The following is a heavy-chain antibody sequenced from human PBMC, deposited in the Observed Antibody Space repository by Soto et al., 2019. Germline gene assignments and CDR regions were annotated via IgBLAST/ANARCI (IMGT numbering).Heavy chain of an antibody. CDR2: IIPVFDKA. V-gene: IGHV1-69*01. D-gene: IGHD3-16*01. CDR3: ARLRRDWGDAFDL. J-gene: IGHJ3*01. CDR1: GGPFGSSA. Sequence: QVQLVQSGADVKKPGSSVKVSCKTSGGPFGSSAISWVRQAPAQGLEWMGEIIPVFDKANYAQNFKGRLTITAGEPTGTVFMQLSSLRSEDTAVYFCARLRRDWGDAFDLWGLGTFVTVSS.